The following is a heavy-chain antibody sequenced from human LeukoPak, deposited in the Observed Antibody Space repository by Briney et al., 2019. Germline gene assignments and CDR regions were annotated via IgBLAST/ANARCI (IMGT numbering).Heavy chain of an antibody. V-gene: IGHV3-23*01. D-gene: IGHD3-3*01. CDR1: GVTFISYA. J-gene: IGHJ4*02. CDR2: ICDGDGRT. Sequence: GGSLRLSCAASGVTFISYAMSWVRQAPGKGLEWVSAICDGDGRTYYADTVQGRFTISRDNSKNTLYLQMNSLRVDDTGVYYCAKGHYDSWSGFYGIWYWGQGTLVTVSS. CDR3: AKGHYDSWSGFYGIWY.